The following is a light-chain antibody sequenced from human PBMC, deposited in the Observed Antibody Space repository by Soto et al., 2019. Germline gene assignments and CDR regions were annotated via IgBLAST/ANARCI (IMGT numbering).Light chain of an antibody. CDR2: GNS. CDR3: QSYDSSLSAL. CDR1: SSNIGAGYD. Sequence: QLVLTQPPSVSGAPGQRVTISCTGSSSNIGAGYDVPWYQQLPGTAPKLLIYGNSNRPSGVPDRFSGSKSGTSASLAITGLQAEDEADYYCQSYDSSLSALFGGGTKLTVL. V-gene: IGLV1-40*01. J-gene: IGLJ3*02.